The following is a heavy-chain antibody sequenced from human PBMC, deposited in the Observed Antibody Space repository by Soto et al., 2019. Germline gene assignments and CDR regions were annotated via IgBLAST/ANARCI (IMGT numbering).Heavy chain of an antibody. CDR2: INPSGGST. CDR1: GYTFTSYY. V-gene: IGHV1-46*03. D-gene: IGHD3-3*01. Sequence: GASVKVSCKASGYTFTSYYMHWVRQAPGQGLEWMGIINPSGGSTSYAQKFQGRVTMTRDTSTSTVYMELSSLRSEDTAVYYCARAQATSDFWSGYYRAFDIWGQGTMVTVPS. J-gene: IGHJ3*02. CDR3: ARAQATSDFWSGYYRAFDI.